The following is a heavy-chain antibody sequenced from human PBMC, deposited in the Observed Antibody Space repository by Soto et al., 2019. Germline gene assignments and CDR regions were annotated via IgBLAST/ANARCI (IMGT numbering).Heavy chain of an antibody. CDR1: GYTLTELS. D-gene: IGHD3-10*01. J-gene: IGHJ6*02. Sequence: ASVKVSCKVSGYTLTELSMHWVRQAPGKGLEWMGGFDPEDGETIYAQKFQGRVTMTEDTSTDTAYMELSSLRSEDTAVYYCATEGRPGLPAPPNYGMDAWAQGTRVTFS. CDR3: ATEGRPGLPAPPNYGMDA. V-gene: IGHV1-24*01. CDR2: FDPEDGET.